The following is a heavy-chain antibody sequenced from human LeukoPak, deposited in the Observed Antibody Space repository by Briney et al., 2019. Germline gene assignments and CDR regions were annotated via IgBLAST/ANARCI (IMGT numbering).Heavy chain of an antibody. V-gene: IGHV1-18*01. Sequence: ASVKVSCKASGYTFTSYCISWVRQAPGRGLEWMGWINAYNGNTNYAQKLQGRVTMTTDTSTSTAYMELRSPRSDDTAVYYCARGPPEHIVVVTAENYFDSWGRGTLAPVSS. CDR1: GYTFTSYC. J-gene: IGHJ4*02. CDR3: ARGPPEHIVVVTAENYFDS. CDR2: INAYNGNT. D-gene: IGHD2-21*02.